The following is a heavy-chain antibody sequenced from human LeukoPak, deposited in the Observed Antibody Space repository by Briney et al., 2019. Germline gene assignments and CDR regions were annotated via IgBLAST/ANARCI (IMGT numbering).Heavy chain of an antibody. CDR3: ARNQGVVAWRAYMDV. CDR1: SGSISSYY. Sequence: PSETLSLTCTVSSGSISSYYWSWIRQPPGKGLEWIGYIYYSGSTNYNPSLKSRVTISVDTSKNQFSLKLSSVTAADTAVYYCARNQGVVAWRAYMDVWGKGSTVTVSS. V-gene: IGHV4-59*01. J-gene: IGHJ6*03. CDR2: IYYSGST. D-gene: IGHD3-3*01.